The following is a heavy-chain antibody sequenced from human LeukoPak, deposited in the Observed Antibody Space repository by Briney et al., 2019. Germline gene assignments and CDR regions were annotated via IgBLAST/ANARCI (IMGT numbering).Heavy chain of an antibody. Sequence: GGSLRLSCAASGFTFSSYWMSWVRRAPGKGLECVANINQEGSEKSYVDSVRGRFTISRDNAKNSVYLQMNSLRVEDTAVYYCARDGAFCSSTRCYGNDYWGQGTLVTVSS. J-gene: IGHJ4*02. CDR3: ARDGAFCSSTRCYGNDY. D-gene: IGHD2-2*01. V-gene: IGHV3-7*01. CDR1: GFTFSSYW. CDR2: INQEGSEK.